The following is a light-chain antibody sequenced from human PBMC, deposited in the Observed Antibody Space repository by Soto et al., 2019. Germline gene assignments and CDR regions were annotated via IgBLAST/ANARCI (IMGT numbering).Light chain of an antibody. CDR2: GAS. CDR3: HEYNTWPWT. Sequence: ETVVTQSPATLSVSPGEGATLSCRTSQSLNTNLAWYQQKLGQAPRVLIYGASTRATGIPARFSGSGSGTDVSIAIRSLQSEDVGVYYCHEYNTWPWTFGQGTRVEIK. V-gene: IGKV3-15*01. CDR1: QSLNTN. J-gene: IGKJ1*01.